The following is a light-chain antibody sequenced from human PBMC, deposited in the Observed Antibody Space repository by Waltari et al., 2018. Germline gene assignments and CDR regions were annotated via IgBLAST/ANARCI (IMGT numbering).Light chain of an antibody. J-gene: IGLJ3*02. CDR3: LSRDTTSTRV. V-gene: IGLV3-19*01. CDR1: SLRRYY. Sequence: SSELTQDPTMSVALGQTVSITCQGDSLRRYYASWYQQRPGQAPLLILYGQNNRPSGVPDRVSGTTSGNTASLTITGAQAEDEADYYCLSRDTTSTRVFGGGTRLTV. CDR2: GQN.